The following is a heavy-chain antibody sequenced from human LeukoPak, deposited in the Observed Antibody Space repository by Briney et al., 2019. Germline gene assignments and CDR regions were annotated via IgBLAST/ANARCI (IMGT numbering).Heavy chain of an antibody. J-gene: IGHJ3*02. CDR3: ARGPLTARARDAFDI. Sequence: SVKVSCKASGGSFSDYSTSWVRQAPGQGLEWMGRVIAILDTAHYAQKFQGRFTITADKSTTTVYMGLSSLRSDDTAVYYCARGPLTARARDAFDIWGQGTMVTVSS. V-gene: IGHV1-69*08. CDR2: VIAILDTA. CDR1: GGSFSDYS. D-gene: IGHD7-27*01.